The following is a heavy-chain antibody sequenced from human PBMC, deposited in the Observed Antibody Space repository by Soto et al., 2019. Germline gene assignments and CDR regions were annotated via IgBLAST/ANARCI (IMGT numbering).Heavy chain of an antibody. J-gene: IGHJ4*02. V-gene: IGHV1-18*01. Sequence: QVQLVQSGAEVKKPGASVKVSCKGSGYTFSTYAIAWVRQAPGQGLEWMAWISAYSGDTNYAPKVQGRATLTTDTSTTTAYLELRSLTSADSAVSYCARAGSGFPPFDYWGQGTLVTVSS. CDR1: GYTFSTYA. CDR3: ARAGSGFPPFDY. D-gene: IGHD6-19*01. CDR2: ISAYSGDT.